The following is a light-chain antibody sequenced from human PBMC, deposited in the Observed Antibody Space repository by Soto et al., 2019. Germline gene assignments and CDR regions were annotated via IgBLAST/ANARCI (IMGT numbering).Light chain of an antibody. CDR3: QQYHKWPPYT. CDR2: GAS. J-gene: IGKJ2*01. V-gene: IGKV3-15*01. Sequence: EIVMTQSPATLSVSPGGRATLSCRASQSISSNLAWYQQKPGQAPRLLIYGASTSATDIPARFSGSGSWTDFTLTISSLQSEDFALYYCQQYHKWPPYTFGQGTKLEIK. CDR1: QSISSN.